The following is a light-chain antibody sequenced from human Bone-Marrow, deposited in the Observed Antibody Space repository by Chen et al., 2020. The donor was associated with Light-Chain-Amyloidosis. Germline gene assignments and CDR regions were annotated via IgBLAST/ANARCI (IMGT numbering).Light chain of an antibody. CDR1: SGHSNYV. V-gene: IGLV4-69*01. CDR3: QTWGTGYVV. J-gene: IGLJ2*01. CDR2: VNSDGGH. Sequence: QAVLTQSPSASPSLGASVKGNSALSSGHSNYVIAWHQQQQARGLRYLLKVNSDGGHSGGDGIPDRFSGASSAAARSLTISSPQSEAEADYYCQTWGTGYVVFGVGTKLTVL.